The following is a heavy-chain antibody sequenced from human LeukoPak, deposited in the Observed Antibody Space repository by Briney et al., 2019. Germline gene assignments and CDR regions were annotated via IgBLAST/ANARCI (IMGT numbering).Heavy chain of an antibody. CDR2: INHSGST. Sequence: SETLSLTCAAYGGSFSGYYWSWIRQPPGKGLEWIGEINHSGSTNYNPSLKSRVTISVDTSKNQFSLKLSSVTAADTAVYYCARASSQYQLLPGGWFDPWGQGTLVTVS. D-gene: IGHD2-2*01. CDR1: GGSFSGYY. V-gene: IGHV4-34*01. J-gene: IGHJ5*02. CDR3: ARASSQYQLLPGGWFDP.